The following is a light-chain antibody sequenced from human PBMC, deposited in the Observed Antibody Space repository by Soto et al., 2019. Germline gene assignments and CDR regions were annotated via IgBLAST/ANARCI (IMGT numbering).Light chain of an antibody. CDR1: SSDVGTYNY. V-gene: IGLV2-14*01. CDR3: SSYTTSRTLL. CDR2: EVS. J-gene: IGLJ2*01. Sequence: QSALTQPASVSGSPGQSIAISCTGTSSDVGTYNYVSWYQRHPGKAPKLMIYEVSNRPSGVSNRFSGSKSGNTASLTISGLQAADEAEYYCSSYTTSRTLLLGGGTQLTVL.